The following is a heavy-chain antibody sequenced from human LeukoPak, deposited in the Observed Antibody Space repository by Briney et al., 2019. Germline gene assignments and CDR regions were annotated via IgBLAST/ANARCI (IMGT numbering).Heavy chain of an antibody. CDR3: AKDRDYGGNSQFDY. J-gene: IGHJ4*02. D-gene: IGHD4-23*01. V-gene: IGHV3-23*01. CDR1: GFTFSSYA. CDR2: ISGSGGST. Sequence: GGSLRLSCAASGFTFSSYAMSWVRHAPGEGLEWVSAISGSGGSTYYADSVKGRFTISRDNSKNTLYLQMNSLRAEDTAVYYCAKDRDYGGNSQFDYWGQGTLVTVSA.